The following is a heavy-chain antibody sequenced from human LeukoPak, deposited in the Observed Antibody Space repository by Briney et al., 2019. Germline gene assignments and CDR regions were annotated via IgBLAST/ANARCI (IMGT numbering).Heavy chain of an antibody. J-gene: IGHJ5*01. D-gene: IGHD3-10*01. Sequence: PGGSLRLSCAASGFSFSSYEMNWVRQAPGKGLEWVSYISSSGSTIYNADSVKGRFTISRDNAKNSLYLQTNSLRAEATAVYYCARGYYYGSGTLGPFDSWGQGTLVTVSS. CDR2: ISSSGSTI. CDR1: GFSFSSYE. V-gene: IGHV3-48*03. CDR3: ARGYYYGSGTLGPFDS.